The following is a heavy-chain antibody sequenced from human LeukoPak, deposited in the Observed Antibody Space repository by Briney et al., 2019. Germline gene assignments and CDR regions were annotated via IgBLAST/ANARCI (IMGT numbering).Heavy chain of an antibody. D-gene: IGHD3-3*01. J-gene: IGHJ4*02. V-gene: IGHV3-21*01. CDR2: ISSSSDHI. CDR3: ARDRGRHYNFWTGHPYYFDS. Sequence: SGGSLRLSCAASGFTFSSYSMDWVRQAPGKGLEWVSSISSSSDHIYYADSVKGRFTISRDNAKNSLYLQMNSLRAEDTAVYYCARDRGRHYNFWTGHPYYFDSWGQGTLVTVSS. CDR1: GFTFSSYS.